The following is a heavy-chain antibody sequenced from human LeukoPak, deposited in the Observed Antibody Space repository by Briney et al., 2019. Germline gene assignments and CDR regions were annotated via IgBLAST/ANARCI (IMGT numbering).Heavy chain of an antibody. D-gene: IGHD4-17*01. V-gene: IGHV3-21*01. Sequence: GGSLRLSCAASGFSIKTYSMTWVRQAPGKGLERVSTISSSGGYIYYADSVKGRFTISRDTAKNSLHLQMNSLRVEDTAVYNCARLRDTVTSASDYWGQGTLVTVSS. CDR3: ARLRDTVTSASDY. J-gene: IGHJ4*02. CDR1: GFSIKTYS. CDR2: ISSSGGYI.